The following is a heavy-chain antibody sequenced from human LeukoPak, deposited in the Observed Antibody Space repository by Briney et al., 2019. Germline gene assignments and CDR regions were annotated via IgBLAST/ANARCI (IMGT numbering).Heavy chain of an antibody. CDR1: GINFKIYT. D-gene: IGHD6-13*01. Sequence: GGSLRLSCAASGINFKIYTMHWVRQAPGKGLEWVSSISGSSSYIYYADSVKGRFTISRDNAKNSLYLQMNSLRAEDTAVYYCARGGYSSSWFPFDYWGQGTLVTVSS. V-gene: IGHV3-21*01. J-gene: IGHJ4*02. CDR3: ARGGYSSSWFPFDY. CDR2: ISGSSSYI.